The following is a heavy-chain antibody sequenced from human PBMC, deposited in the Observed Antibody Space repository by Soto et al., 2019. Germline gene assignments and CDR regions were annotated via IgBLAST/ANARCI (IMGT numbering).Heavy chain of an antibody. Sequence: QLQLQESGSGLVKPSQTLSLTCAVSAGSISSGGSFWSWIRQPPGKGLEWIGYIYHSGSTYYNPSLKSRVTISVDRSKNQFSLKLSSVTAADTAVYYCAGGIAARPLGYWGQGTLVTVSS. CDR2: IYHSGST. CDR3: AGGIAARPLGY. V-gene: IGHV4-30-2*01. J-gene: IGHJ4*02. CDR1: AGSISSGGSF. D-gene: IGHD6-6*01.